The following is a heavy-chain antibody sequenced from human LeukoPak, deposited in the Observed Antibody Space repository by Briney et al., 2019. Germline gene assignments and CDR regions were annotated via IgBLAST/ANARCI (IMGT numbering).Heavy chain of an antibody. CDR3: VRDASGLGVDY. Sequence: GRSLRLSCAASGFTFSSYAMHWVRQAPGKGLEWVAVISYDGSNKYYADSVKGRFTISRDNAKNSLYLQMNSLRADDTAVYYCVRDASGLGVDYWGQGTLVTVSS. V-gene: IGHV3-30*04. CDR2: ISYDGSNK. CDR1: GFTFSSYA. J-gene: IGHJ4*02. D-gene: IGHD6-19*01.